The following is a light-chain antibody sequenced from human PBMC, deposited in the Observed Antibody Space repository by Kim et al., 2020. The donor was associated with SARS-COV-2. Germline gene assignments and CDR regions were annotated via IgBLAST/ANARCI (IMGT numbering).Light chain of an antibody. Sequence: SVSPGERATLSSRARQSVSSNLAWYQQKPGQAPRLLIYGASTRATGIPARFSGSGSGTEFTLTISSLQSENFAVYYCQQYNNWPLTFGGGTKLEIK. J-gene: IGKJ4*01. CDR3: QQYNNWPLT. V-gene: IGKV3-15*01. CDR1: QSVSSN. CDR2: GAS.